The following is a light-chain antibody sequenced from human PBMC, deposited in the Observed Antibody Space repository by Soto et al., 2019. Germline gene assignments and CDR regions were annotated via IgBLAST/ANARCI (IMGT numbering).Light chain of an antibody. CDR2: AAS. CDR3: LQDYSFPLT. Sequence: IQMTQSPSSLSASVGDRVTITCRASQSISSYLNWYQQKPGKAPKLLIYAASSLQSGVPSRFSGSGSGTDFILTISSLQPEDFATYYCLQDYSFPLTFGGGTRWIS. CDR1: QSISSY. V-gene: IGKV1-6*01. J-gene: IGKJ4*01.